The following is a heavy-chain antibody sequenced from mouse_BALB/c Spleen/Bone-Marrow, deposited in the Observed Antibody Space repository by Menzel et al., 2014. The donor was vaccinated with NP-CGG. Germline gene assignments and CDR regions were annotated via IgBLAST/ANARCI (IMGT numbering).Heavy chain of an antibody. Sequence: VQLVESGPGLVAPSQSLSITCTVSGFSLTGYGVNWVRQPPGRGLEWLGMIWGDGSTDYNSALKSRLSISKDNSKSQVFLKMNSLRTDDTARYYCARDRGYDADYAMDYWGQGTSVTVSS. CDR2: IWGDGST. CDR1: GFSLTGYG. J-gene: IGHJ4*01. CDR3: ARDRGYDADYAMDY. D-gene: IGHD2-14*01. V-gene: IGHV2-6-7*01.